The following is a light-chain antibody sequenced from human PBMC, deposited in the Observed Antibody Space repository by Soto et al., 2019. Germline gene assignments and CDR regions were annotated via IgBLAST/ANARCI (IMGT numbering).Light chain of an antibody. J-gene: IGKJ2*01. Sequence: EIVLTQSPGTLSLSPGERATLSCRASQSVSSSYLAWYQQKPGQAPRLLIYGASSRATGIRDRFSGSGSGTAFTLTISRLEPEDFAVYYCQHYGSSRVTFGQGTKLEIK. CDR1: QSVSSSY. V-gene: IGKV3-20*01. CDR3: QHYGSSRVT. CDR2: GAS.